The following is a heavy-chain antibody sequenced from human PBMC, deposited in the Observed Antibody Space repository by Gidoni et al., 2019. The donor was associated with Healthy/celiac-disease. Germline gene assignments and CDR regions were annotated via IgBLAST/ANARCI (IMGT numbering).Heavy chain of an antibody. CDR1: VGSIRSGSYY. Sequence: QVQLQESGPGLVKPSQTLSLTCTVSVGSIRSGSYYWSWIRQPAGKGLEWIGRIYTMGSTNYNPSLKSRVTISVDTSKNQFSLKLSSVTAADTAVYYCARWATVTNDAFDIWGQGTMVTVSS. V-gene: IGHV4-61*02. CDR3: ARWATVTNDAFDI. D-gene: IGHD4-17*01. J-gene: IGHJ3*02. CDR2: IYTMGST.